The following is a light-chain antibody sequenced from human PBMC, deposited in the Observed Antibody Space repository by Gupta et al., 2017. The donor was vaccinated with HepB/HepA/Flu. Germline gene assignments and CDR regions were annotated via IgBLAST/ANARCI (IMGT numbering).Light chain of an antibody. CDR2: DAS. CDR1: QSVSSY. Sequence: EIVLTPSPATLSLSPGERATLSCRASQSVSSYLAWYQQKPGQAPKLLIYDASNRATGIPARFSGSGSGTDFTLTISSLEPEDFAVYYCQQRSNWPPPTFGGGTKVEIK. V-gene: IGKV3-11*01. J-gene: IGKJ4*01. CDR3: QQRSNWPPPT.